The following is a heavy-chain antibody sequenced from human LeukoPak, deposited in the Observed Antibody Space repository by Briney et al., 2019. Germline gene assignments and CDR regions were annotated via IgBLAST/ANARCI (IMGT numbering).Heavy chain of an antibody. Sequence: PSQTLSLTCTVSGGSISSGSYYWSWIRQPAGKGLGWIGRIYTSGSTNYNPSLKSRVTISVDTSKNQFSLKLSSVTAADTAVYYCAREGSGWYRLFDYWGQGTLVTVSS. D-gene: IGHD6-19*01. CDR1: GGSISSGSYY. CDR3: AREGSGWYRLFDY. J-gene: IGHJ4*02. CDR2: IYTSGST. V-gene: IGHV4-61*02.